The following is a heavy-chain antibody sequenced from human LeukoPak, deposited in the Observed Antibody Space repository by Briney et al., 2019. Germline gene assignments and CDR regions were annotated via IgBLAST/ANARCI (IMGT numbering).Heavy chain of an antibody. V-gene: IGHV4-4*07. D-gene: IGHD1-26*01. J-gene: IGHJ4*02. Sequence: SETLSLTCTVSGGSISSYYWSWIRQPAGKGLEWIGRIYTSGSTNYNPSLKSRVTMSVDTSRNQFSLKLSSVTAADTAVYYCARDAPVNAGPSAVGATEYYFDCWGQGTLVTVSS. CDR3: ARDAPVNAGPSAVGATEYYFDC. CDR1: GGSISSYY. CDR2: IYTSGST.